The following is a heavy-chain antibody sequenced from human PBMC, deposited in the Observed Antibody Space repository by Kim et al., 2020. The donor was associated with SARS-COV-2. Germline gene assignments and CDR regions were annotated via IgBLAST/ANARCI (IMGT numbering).Heavy chain of an antibody. J-gene: IGHJ4*02. V-gene: IGHV3-23*01. Sequence: GGSLRLSCAASGFTFSIYAMSWVRQAPGKGLEWVSAISGSGSSTYYADSVKGRFTISRDNSKNTLYLQMNSLRAEDTAVYYCAKDSLYDYGGNSWVGYFDYWGQGTLVTVSS. CDR2: ISGSGSST. D-gene: IGHD4-17*01. CDR3: AKDSLYDYGGNSWVGYFDY. CDR1: GFTFSIYA.